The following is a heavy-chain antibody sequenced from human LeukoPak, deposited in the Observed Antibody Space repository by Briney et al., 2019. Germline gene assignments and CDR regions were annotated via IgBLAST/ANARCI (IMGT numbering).Heavy chain of an antibody. Sequence: ASVKVSCKASGYTFTRYAINWLRQAPGQGLEWMGWINMYTANPAYAQGFTERFVFSLDTSVTTAYLQISNLKTEDTAVYYCATHDNDDDFDYWGQGTLVTVSS. D-gene: IGHD3-16*01. J-gene: IGHJ4*02. CDR1: GYTFTRYA. CDR2: INMYTANP. V-gene: IGHV7-4-1*02. CDR3: ATHDNDDDFDY.